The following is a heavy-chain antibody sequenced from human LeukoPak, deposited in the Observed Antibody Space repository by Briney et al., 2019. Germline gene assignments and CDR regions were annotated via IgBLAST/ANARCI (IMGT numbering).Heavy chain of an antibody. CDR2: VDQDGSEK. CDR1: GFIFNSYW. J-gene: IGHJ3*02. V-gene: IGHV3-7*03. CDR3: ARGWASSRRKAFDI. Sequence: GGSLRLSCAASGFIFNSYWMNWLRQAPGKGLEWVANVDQDGSEKYYVGSVRGRFTISRDNAKNSLYLQMNSLRVEDTAVYYCARGWASSRRKAFDIWGQGTMVTVSS. D-gene: IGHD3-16*01.